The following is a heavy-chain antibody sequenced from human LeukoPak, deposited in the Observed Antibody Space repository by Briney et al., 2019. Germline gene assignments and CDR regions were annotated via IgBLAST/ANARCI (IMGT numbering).Heavy chain of an antibody. D-gene: IGHD6-19*01. V-gene: IGHV1-46*01. CDR2: INPSGGST. CDR1: GYTFTSYY. Sequence: ASAKVSCKASGYTFTSYYMHWVRQAPGQGLEWMGIINPSGGSTSYAQTLQGRVTMTTDTSTSTAYMELRSLRSDDTAVYYCARSRDSSGWYDYWGQGTLVTVSS. J-gene: IGHJ4*02. CDR3: ARSRDSSGWYDY.